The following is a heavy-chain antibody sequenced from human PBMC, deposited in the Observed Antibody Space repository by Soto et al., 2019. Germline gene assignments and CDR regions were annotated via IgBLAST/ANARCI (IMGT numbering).Heavy chain of an antibody. V-gene: IGHV3-23*01. CDR2: MSGSSSTT. D-gene: IGHD1-7*01. CDR1: GLTFSNYA. CDR3: AKNQERELPRVIDF. J-gene: IGHJ4*02. Sequence: EVRLLESGGGLVKPGGSLRLSCATSGLTFSNYAMRWVRQAPGGGLEWVSSMSGSSSTTYYADSVKGRFTISRDRSKNTLYLQMSSLRAEDTALYYCAKNQERELPRVIDFWGEGTLVTVSS.